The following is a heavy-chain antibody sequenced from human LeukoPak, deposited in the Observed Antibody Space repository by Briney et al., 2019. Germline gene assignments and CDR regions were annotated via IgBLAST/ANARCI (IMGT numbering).Heavy chain of an antibody. J-gene: IGHJ6*03. Sequence: PSETLSRTCTVSGGSINGGGLYWSWIRQPAGKGLEWIGRIYTTGSTKYNPSLKSRVTLSADKSKNQFSLKLTSMTAADTAVYYCARVRVQPGADSGVYNYMDVCGKRATVTVS. D-gene: IGHD1-1*01. CDR3: ARVRVQPGADSGVYNYMDV. CDR1: GGSINGGGLY. V-gene: IGHV4-61*02. CDR2: IYTTGST.